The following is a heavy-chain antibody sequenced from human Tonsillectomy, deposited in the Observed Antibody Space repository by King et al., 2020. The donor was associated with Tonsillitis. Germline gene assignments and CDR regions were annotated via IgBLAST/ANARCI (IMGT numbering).Heavy chain of an antibody. CDR3: ARKPLWFGELFGY. V-gene: IGHV4-39*01. Sequence: QLQESGPGLVKPSETLSLTCTVSGGSISSSSYYWGWIRQPPGKGLEWIVSIYYSGSTYYNPSLKSRVTISVDTSKNQFSLKLSSVTAADTAVYYCARKPLWFGELFGYWGQGTLVTVSS. D-gene: IGHD3-10*01. J-gene: IGHJ4*02. CDR2: IYYSGST. CDR1: GGSISSSSYY.